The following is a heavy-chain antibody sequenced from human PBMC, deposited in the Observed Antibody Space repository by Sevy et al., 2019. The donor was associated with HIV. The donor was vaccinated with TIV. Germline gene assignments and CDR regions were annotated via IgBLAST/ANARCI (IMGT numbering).Heavy chain of an antibody. J-gene: IGHJ5*02. CDR2: ISYRGAT. CDR3: AGIYDH. V-gene: IGHV4-39*01. CDR1: GGSIATFGSF. Sequence: SETLSLTCSVSGGSIATFGSFWGWIRQPPGKGLEWIGDISYRGATNYNPSLKSRATISVDTSKSQLSLKLTSLTPADTAVYDCAGIYDHWGQGVLVTVSS.